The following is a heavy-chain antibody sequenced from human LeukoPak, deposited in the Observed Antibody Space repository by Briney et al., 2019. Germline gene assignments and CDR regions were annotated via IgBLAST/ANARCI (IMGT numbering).Heavy chain of an antibody. CDR3: ASSRGSWNYFDY. J-gene: IGHJ4*02. CDR1: GYTFTNSY. Sequence: ASVKVSCKASGYTFTNSYMHWVRQAPGQGLEWMGVINPSGGSTNYAQKFQGRVTLTRDASTTTVYMELSSLRSEDTAVYYCASSRGSWNYFDYWGQGTLVTVSS. V-gene: IGHV1-46*01. CDR2: INPSGGST. D-gene: IGHD3-3*01.